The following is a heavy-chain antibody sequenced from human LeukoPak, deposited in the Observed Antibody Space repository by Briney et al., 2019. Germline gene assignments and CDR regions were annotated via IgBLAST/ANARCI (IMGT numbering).Heavy chain of an antibody. D-gene: IGHD5-12*01. CDR3: ARDRRGYSAYDGEGLDY. CDR1: GFTFKNYG. J-gene: IGHJ4*02. CDR2: ISADNGNT. V-gene: IGHV1-18*04. Sequence: ASVKVSCKASGFTFKNYGFSWVRQAPGQGLQWMGWISADNGNTKYAQNLQGRVIMTTDRSTGTAYVELTSLRSDDTAVYYCARDRRGYSAYDGEGLDYWGQGTLVTVSS.